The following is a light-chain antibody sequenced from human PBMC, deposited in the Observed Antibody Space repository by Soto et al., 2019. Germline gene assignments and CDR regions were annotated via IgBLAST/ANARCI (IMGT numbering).Light chain of an antibody. J-gene: IGLJ1*01. CDR3: AAWDDSLTAYV. Sequence: QSVLTQAPAASGTPVERVTISCSGSSPNIGSNSVNRYQQLPRTAPKLLIYSNDRRPSEVPARFSGSKSGTSASLAISGLQSEDEADYYCAAWDDSLTAYVSGTGTTAAVL. CDR2: SND. CDR1: SPNIGSNS. V-gene: IGLV1-44*01.